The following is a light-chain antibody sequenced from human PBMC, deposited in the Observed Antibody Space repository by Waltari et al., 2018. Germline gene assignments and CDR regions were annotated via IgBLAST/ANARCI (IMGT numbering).Light chain of an antibody. CDR3: QAWDTVSFVV. CDR1: DLGKNS. V-gene: IGLV3-1*01. Sequence: YVLTQPPSISVPPGQTATIPCSGEDLGKNSASWYQQKAGQPPTLVIYQNNRRPSDIPDRFSASTSGNAATLTIRGTQPTDEADYYCQAWDTVSFVVFGGGTRLTVL. CDR2: QNN. J-gene: IGLJ2*01.